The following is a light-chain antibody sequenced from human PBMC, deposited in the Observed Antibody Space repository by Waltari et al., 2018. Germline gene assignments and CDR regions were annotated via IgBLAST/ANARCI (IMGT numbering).Light chain of an antibody. CDR1: QSVSSS. Sequence: EIVMTQSPATLSVSPGERATLSCRASQSVSSSLAWYQQKPCQAPRLLVYGASTRVTGIPARFSGSGSGTEFTLTISSLQSEDFAVYYCQQYNNWWTFGQGTKVEIK. V-gene: IGKV3-15*01. CDR2: GAS. J-gene: IGKJ1*01. CDR3: QQYNNWWT.